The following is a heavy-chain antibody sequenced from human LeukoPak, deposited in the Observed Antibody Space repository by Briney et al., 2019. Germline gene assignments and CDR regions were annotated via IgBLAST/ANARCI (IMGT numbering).Heavy chain of an antibody. D-gene: IGHD2-15*01. Sequence: GGSLRLSCAASGFTFSSYEMNWVRQAPGKGLKWVSYISSSGSTIYYADSVKGRFTISRDNAKNSLYLQMNSLRAEDTAVYYCARDQGYCSGGSCYSLTDYWGQGTLVTVSS. CDR2: ISSSGSTI. CDR3: ARDQGYCSGGSCYSLTDY. CDR1: GFTFSSYE. J-gene: IGHJ4*02. V-gene: IGHV3-48*03.